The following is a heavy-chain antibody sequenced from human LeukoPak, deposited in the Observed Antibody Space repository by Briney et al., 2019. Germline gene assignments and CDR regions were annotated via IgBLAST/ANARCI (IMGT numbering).Heavy chain of an antibody. V-gene: IGHV3-48*03. CDR3: ARGSLFYDSSGYYSYFDY. Sequence: GGSLRLSCAASGFTFSSYEMNWVRQAPGKGLEWVSYISSSGRTIYYADSVKGRFTISRDNAKNSLYLQMNSLRAEDTAVYYCARGSLFYDSSGYYSYFDYWGQGTLVTASS. D-gene: IGHD3-22*01. CDR1: GFTFSSYE. CDR2: ISSSGRTI. J-gene: IGHJ4*02.